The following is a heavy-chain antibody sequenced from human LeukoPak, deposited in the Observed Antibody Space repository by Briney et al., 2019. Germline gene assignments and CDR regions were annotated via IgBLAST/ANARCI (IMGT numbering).Heavy chain of an antibody. CDR2: IYYSGST. CDR3: VRGTVTTRRWFDP. V-gene: IGHV4-39*07. Sequence: SETLSLTCTVSGGSISSSSYYWGWIRQPPGKGLEWIGSIYYSGSTYYNSSLKSRVTISVDTSKNQFSLKLSSVTAADTAVYYCVRGTVTTRRWFDPWGQGTLVTVSS. D-gene: IGHD4-17*01. J-gene: IGHJ5*02. CDR1: GGSISSSSYY.